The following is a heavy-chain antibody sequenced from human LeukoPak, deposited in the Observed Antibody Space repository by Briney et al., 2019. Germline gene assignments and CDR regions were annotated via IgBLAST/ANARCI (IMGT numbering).Heavy chain of an antibody. J-gene: IGHJ4*02. CDR2: ISYDGSNK. CDR3: AKSYSGSYSFCY. D-gene: IGHD1-26*01. Sequence: PGGSLRLSCAASGFTFSSYGMHWVRQAPGKGLEWVAVISYDGSNKYYADSVKGRFTISRDNSKNTLYLQMNSLRAEDTAVYYCAKSYSGSYSFCYWGQGTLVTVSS. V-gene: IGHV3-30*18. CDR1: GFTFSSYG.